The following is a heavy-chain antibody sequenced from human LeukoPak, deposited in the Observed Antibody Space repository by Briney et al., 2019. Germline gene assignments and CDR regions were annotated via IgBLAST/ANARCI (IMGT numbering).Heavy chain of an antibody. J-gene: IGHJ4*02. CDR1: GYTFTGHY. Sequence: ASVKVSCQASGYTFTGHYMHWVRQAPGQGLEWMGIINPSGGSTSYAQKFQGRVTMTGDTSTSTVYMELSSLRSEDTAVYYCARDKAGFDYWGQGTLVTVSS. CDR3: ARDKAGFDY. D-gene: IGHD6-19*01. CDR2: INPSGGST. V-gene: IGHV1-46*01.